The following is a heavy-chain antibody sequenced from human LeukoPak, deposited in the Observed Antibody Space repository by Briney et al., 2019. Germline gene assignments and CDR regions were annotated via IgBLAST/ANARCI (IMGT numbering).Heavy chain of an antibody. V-gene: IGHV3-21*01. J-gene: IGHJ3*02. D-gene: IGHD3-22*01. CDR3: AREAYYYDSSGYVHDAFDI. CDR2: ISSRSSYI. CDR1: GFTFSSYS. Sequence: GGSLRLSCAASGFTFSSYSMNWVHQAPGKGLEWVSSISSRSSYIYHADSAKGRFTISRDNAKNSLYLQMNSLRAEDTAVYYCAREAYYYDSSGYVHDAFDIWGQGTVVTVSS.